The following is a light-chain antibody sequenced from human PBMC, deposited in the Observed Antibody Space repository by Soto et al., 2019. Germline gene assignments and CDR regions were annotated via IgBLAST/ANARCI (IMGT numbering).Light chain of an antibody. CDR1: QSVSSY. CDR2: DAS. V-gene: IGKV3-11*01. CDR3: QQRSNWPHT. Sequence: IVLTQSPATLSLSPGERATLSCRASQSVSSYLAWYQQKPGQAPRLLIYDASNRATGIPARFSGSESGTDFTLTISSLEPEDLAVYYCQQRSNWPHTFGQGTKLEIK. J-gene: IGKJ2*01.